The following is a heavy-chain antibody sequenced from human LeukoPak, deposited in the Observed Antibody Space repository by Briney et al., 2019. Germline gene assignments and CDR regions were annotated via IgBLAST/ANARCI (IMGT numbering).Heavy chain of an antibody. Sequence: GGSLRLSCTASGFTFNTYWMSWVRQAPGKGLEWVANIKPDGGEKYYVDSVKGRFTISRDNAKNSVYLQMNSLRAEDTAVYYCARGDCDATSCYWGIIYWGQGTLVTVSS. D-gene: IGHD2-2*01. CDR1: GFTFNTYW. J-gene: IGHJ4*02. CDR3: ARGDCDATSCYWGIIY. CDR2: IKPDGGEK. V-gene: IGHV3-7*01.